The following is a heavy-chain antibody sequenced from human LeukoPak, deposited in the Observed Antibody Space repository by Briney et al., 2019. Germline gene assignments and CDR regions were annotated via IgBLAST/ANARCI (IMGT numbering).Heavy chain of an antibody. J-gene: IGHJ4*02. D-gene: IGHD2-15*01. V-gene: IGHV3-30*18. Sequence: GSLRLSCAASGFTFSSYGMHWVRQAPGKGLEWVAVISYDGSNKYYADSVKGRFTISRDNSKNTLYLQMNSLRAEDTAVYYCAKVKTSGYSWCDYWGQGTLVTVSS. CDR3: AKVKTSGYSWCDY. CDR2: ISYDGSNK. CDR1: GFTFSSYG.